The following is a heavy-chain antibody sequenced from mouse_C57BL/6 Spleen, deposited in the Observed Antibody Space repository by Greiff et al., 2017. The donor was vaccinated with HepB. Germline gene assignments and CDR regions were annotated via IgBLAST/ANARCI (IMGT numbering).Heavy chain of an antibody. J-gene: IGHJ1*03. V-gene: IGHV5-16*01. CDR1: GFTFSDYY. CDR3: ARVGDYYGSSPLWYFDV. CDR2: INYDGSIT. D-gene: IGHD1-1*01. Sequence: EVQLVESEGGLVQPGSSMKLSCTASGFTFSDYYMAWVRQVPEKGLEWVANINYDGSITYYLDSLKSRFIISRDNAKNILYLQMSSLKSEDTATYYCARVGDYYGSSPLWYFDVWGTGTTVTVSS.